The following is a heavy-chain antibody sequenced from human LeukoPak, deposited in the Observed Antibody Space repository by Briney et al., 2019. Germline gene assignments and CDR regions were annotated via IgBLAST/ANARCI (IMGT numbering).Heavy chain of an antibody. Sequence: GGSLRLSCVASGFTFGSYAMSWVRQAPGKGLECVSGISGSGGSTYFADSVQGRFTVSRDNSKNTVYLQMNRLRPEDTAIYYCAKDWGAATGTSPHDFWGQGILVTVSS. CDR2: ISGSGGST. CDR3: AKDWGAATGTSPHDF. J-gene: IGHJ4*02. V-gene: IGHV3-23*01. CDR1: GFTFGSYA. D-gene: IGHD6-13*01.